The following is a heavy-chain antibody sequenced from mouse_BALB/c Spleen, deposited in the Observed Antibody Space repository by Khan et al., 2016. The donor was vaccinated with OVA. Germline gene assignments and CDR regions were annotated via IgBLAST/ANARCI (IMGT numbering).Heavy chain of an antibody. Sequence: QVQLKESGPSLVQPSQSLSITCTVSGFSLSNYGVHWVRQSPGKGLEWLGVIWRGGTTDYNTAFMSRLTITKDNSKSQVFFKMNSLQADDTAIYCCARNDYSRYFDVWGAGTTVTVSS. CDR1: GFSLSNYG. D-gene: IGHD2-12*01. J-gene: IGHJ1*01. V-gene: IGHV2-5-1*01. CDR3: ARNDYSRYFDV. CDR2: IWRGGTT.